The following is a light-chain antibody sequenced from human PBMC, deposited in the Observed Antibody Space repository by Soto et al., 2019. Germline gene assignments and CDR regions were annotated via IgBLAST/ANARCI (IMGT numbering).Light chain of an antibody. J-gene: IGKJ1*01. Sequence: ILLTQSPATLSVSPGQRATLSCRASESISSYLAWYQQIPGQASRLLIYDASSSATGVPERFSGSGSGTAFTITITRQVDEGFAMYYWQQHFDLRTFAQGTKVDI. CDR1: ESISSY. CDR2: DAS. CDR3: QQHFDLRT. V-gene: IGKV3-11*01.